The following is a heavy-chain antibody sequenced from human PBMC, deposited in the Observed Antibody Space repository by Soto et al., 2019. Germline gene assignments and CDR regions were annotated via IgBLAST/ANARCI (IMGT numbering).Heavy chain of an antibody. V-gene: IGHV3-30-3*01. CDR3: ARAVDAAMDPLDY. J-gene: IGHJ4*02. CDR1: GFDFRNYA. D-gene: IGHD5-18*01. CDR2: TSGDGDIQ. Sequence: QVLLVESGGGVAQPGRSLRLSCAASGFDFRNYAMHWVRQSPGKGPEWVDITSGDGDIQYYADSVKGLFTISRDTSKNTLYLQMTSLRSEDAAVYFCARAVDAAMDPLDYWGQGTLVTVSS.